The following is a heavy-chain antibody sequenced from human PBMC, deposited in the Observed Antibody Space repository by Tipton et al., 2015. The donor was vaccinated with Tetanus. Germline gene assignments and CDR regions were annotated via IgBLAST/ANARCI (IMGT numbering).Heavy chain of an antibody. D-gene: IGHD1-26*01. CDR1: GGSINNSGYF. J-gene: IGHJ2*01. CDR3: GRHGGSYIAYWCFDL. CDR2: INYGGTT. V-gene: IGHV4-39*01. Sequence: TLSLTCSVSGGSINNSGYFWGWIRQPPGKGLEWIGSINYGGTTYYKPSLKSRLTISVDTSKSHFSLRLTSVTAADTAMYYCGRHGGSYIAYWCFDLWGRGTLVTVSS.